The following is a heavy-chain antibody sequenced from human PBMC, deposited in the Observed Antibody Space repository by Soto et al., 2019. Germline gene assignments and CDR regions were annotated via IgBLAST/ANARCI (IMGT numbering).Heavy chain of an antibody. Sequence: VQLVESGGGLVKPGGSLRLSCAASGFTFSSYAISWVRQAPGQGLEWMGGIIPIFGTANYAQKFQGRVTITADESTSTAYMELSSLRSEDTAVYYCAREGRIAVAGTGFDYWGQGTLVTVSS. D-gene: IGHD6-19*01. CDR1: GFTFSSYA. CDR3: AREGRIAVAGTGFDY. J-gene: IGHJ4*02. CDR2: IIPIFGTA. V-gene: IGHV1-69*01.